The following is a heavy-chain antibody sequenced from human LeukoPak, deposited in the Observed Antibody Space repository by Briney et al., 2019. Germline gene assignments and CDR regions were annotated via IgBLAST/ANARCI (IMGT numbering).Heavy chain of an antibody. CDR2: ISAYNGNT. Sequence: ASVKVSCKASGYTFTSYGISWVRQAPGQGLEWMGWISAYNGNTNYAQKLQGRVTTTTDTSTSTAYMELRSLRSDDTAVYYCARDLHYYDRNDAFDIWGQGTMVTVSS. V-gene: IGHV1-18*01. J-gene: IGHJ3*02. CDR3: ARDLHYYDRNDAFDI. CDR1: GYTFTSYG. D-gene: IGHD3-22*01.